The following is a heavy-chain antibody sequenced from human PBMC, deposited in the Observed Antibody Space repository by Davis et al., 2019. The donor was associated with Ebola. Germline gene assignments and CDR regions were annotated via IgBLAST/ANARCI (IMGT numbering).Heavy chain of an antibody. J-gene: IGHJ4*02. CDR3: AGRDGYNFDY. CDR1: GFSLSTSGLC. CDR2: IDWDDDK. Sequence: SGPTLVKPTQTPTLTCTFSGFSLSTSGLCVSWIRQPPGKALEWLARIDWDDDKYYSTSLKTRLTISKDTAKNQVVLTMTNMDPVDTATYYCAGRDGYNFDYWGQGTLVTVSS. V-gene: IGHV2-70*11. D-gene: IGHD5-24*01.